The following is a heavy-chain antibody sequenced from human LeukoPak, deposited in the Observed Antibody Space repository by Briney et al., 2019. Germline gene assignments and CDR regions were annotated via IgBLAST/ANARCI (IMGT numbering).Heavy chain of an antibody. CDR3: ASWSGYWFDY. CDR2: IYTSGST. V-gene: IGHV4-61*02. CDR1: GYSIRSGYY. D-gene: IGHD3-3*01. J-gene: IGHJ4*02. Sequence: PSETLSLTCAVSGYSIRSGYYWSWIRQPAGKGLEWIGRIYTSGSTNYNPSLKSRVTISVDTSKNQFSLKLSSVTAADTAVYYCASWSGYWFDYWGQGTLVTVSS.